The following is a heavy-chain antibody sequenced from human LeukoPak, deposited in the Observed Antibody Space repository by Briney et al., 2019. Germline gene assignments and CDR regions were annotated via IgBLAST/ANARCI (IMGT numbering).Heavy chain of an antibody. D-gene: IGHD2-15*01. CDR1: GFTFSSYW. CDR2: INPDGTIA. J-gene: IGHJ4*02. V-gene: IGHV3-74*01. Sequence: GGSLRLSCAASGFTFSSYWLHWVRQAPGQGLVWVSQINPDGTIATYADSVKGRFTISRDNSKNTLYLQINSLKAEDTAVYYCARGCSATRCPADSWGQGSLVTVSS. CDR3: ARGCSATRCPADS.